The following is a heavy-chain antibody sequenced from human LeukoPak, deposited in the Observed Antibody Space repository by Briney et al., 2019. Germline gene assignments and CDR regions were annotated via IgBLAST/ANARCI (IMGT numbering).Heavy chain of an antibody. V-gene: IGHV5-51*01. CDR2: IHPGDSDT. CDR1: GYIFINYW. Sequence: GESLKISCKSSGYIFINYWIGWVRQLPGKGLEWMGIIHPGDSDTRYSPSFQGQVTTSADKSISTAYLQWSGLKASDTAMYYCARLTGNYFDWFDPWGQGTLVTVSS. CDR3: ARLTGNYFDWFDP. D-gene: IGHD3-10*01. J-gene: IGHJ5*02.